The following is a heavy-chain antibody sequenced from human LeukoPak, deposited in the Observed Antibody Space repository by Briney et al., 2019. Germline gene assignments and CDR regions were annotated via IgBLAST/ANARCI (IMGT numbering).Heavy chain of an antibody. CDR1: GFTFSSFS. Sequence: GGSLRLSCAASGFTFSSFSMNWVRQAPGKGLEWVSSISSSSSYIYYADSVKGRFTISRDNAKNSLYLQMNSLRAEDTAVYYCARDPGLRYFDWLFPADYYGMDAWGQGTTVTVSS. CDR3: ARDPGLRYFDWLFPADYYGMDA. V-gene: IGHV3-21*01. CDR2: ISSSSSYI. J-gene: IGHJ6*02. D-gene: IGHD3-9*01.